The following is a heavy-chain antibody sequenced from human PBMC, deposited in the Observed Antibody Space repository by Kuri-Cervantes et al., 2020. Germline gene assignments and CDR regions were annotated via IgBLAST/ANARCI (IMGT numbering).Heavy chain of an antibody. CDR2: ISVYNGNT. CDR1: GYTFTSYG. D-gene: IGHD4-17*01. CDR3: ARAYDYGDYVGAFDI. Sequence: ASVKVSCKASGYTFTSYGISWVRQAPGQGLEWMGWISVYNGNTNYAQKLQGRVTMTTDTSTSTAYMELRSLRSDDTAVYYCARAYDYGDYVGAFDIWGQGTMVTVSS. J-gene: IGHJ3*02. V-gene: IGHV1-18*01.